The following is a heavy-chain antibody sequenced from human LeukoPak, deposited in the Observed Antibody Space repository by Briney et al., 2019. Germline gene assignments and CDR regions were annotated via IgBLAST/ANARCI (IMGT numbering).Heavy chain of an antibody. CDR1: GGSISSSSYY. CDR3: ARVVSGYGCCFFDY. V-gene: IGHV4-39*07. J-gene: IGHJ4*02. Sequence: SETLSLTCTVSGGSISSSSYYWGWIRQPPGKGLEWIGSIYYSGSTYYNPSLKSRVTISVDTSKNQFSLKLSSVTAADTAVYYCARVVSGYGCCFFDYWGQGTLVTVSS. D-gene: IGHD5-12*01. CDR2: IYYSGST.